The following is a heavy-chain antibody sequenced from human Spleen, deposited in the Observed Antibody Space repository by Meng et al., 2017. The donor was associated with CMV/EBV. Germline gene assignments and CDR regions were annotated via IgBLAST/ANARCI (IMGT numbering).Heavy chain of an antibody. CDR1: GGTFSSSA. V-gene: IGHV1-69*05. J-gene: IGHJ4*02. CDR2: IIPIFGTA. Sequence: NASGGTFSSSAISWVRQAPGRGLEWMGGIIPIFGTANYAQKFQGRVTITTDESTSTAYMELSSLRSEDTAVYYCASGPYSSGWYEDYWGQGTLVTVSS. CDR3: ASGPYSSGWYEDY. D-gene: IGHD6-19*01.